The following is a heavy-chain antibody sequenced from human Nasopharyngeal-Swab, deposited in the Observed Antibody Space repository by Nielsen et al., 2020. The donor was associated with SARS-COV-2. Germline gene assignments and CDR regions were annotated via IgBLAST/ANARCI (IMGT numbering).Heavy chain of an antibody. J-gene: IGHJ4*02. V-gene: IGHV5-51*01. CDR3: ARHPAGYGSGSYYSDY. CDR1: GSSFPSYW. CDR2: IYPSDSDT. D-gene: IGHD3-10*01. Sequence: GESLKISCKGSGSSFPSYWIGWVRQMPGKGLEWMGIIYPSDSDTRYSPSFQGQVTISADKSISTAYLQWSSLKASDTAMYYCARHPAGYGSGSYYSDYWGQGTLVTVSS.